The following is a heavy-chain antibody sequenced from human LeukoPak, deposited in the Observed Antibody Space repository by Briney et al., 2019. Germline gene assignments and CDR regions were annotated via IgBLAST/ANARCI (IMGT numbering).Heavy chain of an antibody. CDR1: GFTFSTYG. Sequence: GGSLRLSCAASGFTFSTYGMHWVRQAPGKGLEWVALIWYDGTYKYYVDSVKGRFTISRDNSKNTLYLQMNSLRAEDTAVYYCAKRGYYYDSSGYYYFDYWGQGTLVTVSS. J-gene: IGHJ4*02. V-gene: IGHV3-33*06. CDR2: IWYDGTYK. D-gene: IGHD3-22*01. CDR3: AKRGYYYDSSGYYYFDY.